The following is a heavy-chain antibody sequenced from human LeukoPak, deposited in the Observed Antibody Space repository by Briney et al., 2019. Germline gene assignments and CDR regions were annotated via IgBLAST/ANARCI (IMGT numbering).Heavy chain of an antibody. V-gene: IGHV3-7*01. CDR2: IKQDGSEK. D-gene: IGHD5-12*01. Sequence: GGSLRLSCAASGFTFSSYWMSWVRQAPGKGLEWVANIKQDGSEKYYVDSVKGRFTISRDNAKNSLYLQMNSLRAEDTAVYYCARVLRGDSGYVDYWGQGTLVTVSS. CDR3: ARVLRGDSGYVDY. CDR1: GFTFSSYW. J-gene: IGHJ4*02.